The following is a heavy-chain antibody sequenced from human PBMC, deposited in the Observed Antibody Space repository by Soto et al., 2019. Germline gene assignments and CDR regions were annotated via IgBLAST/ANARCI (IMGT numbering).Heavy chain of an antibody. CDR3: AKDPDCGLNWFDP. D-gene: IGHD2-21*02. CDR1: GFTFSSYG. Sequence: QPGGSLRLSCAVSGFTFSSYGMHWVRQAPGKGLEWVAHISYDGSNEHYVDSVKGRFTISRDNSKNTLYLQMNSLRAEDTAVYYCAKDPDCGLNWFDPWGQGALVTVSS. J-gene: IGHJ5*02. CDR2: ISYDGSNE. V-gene: IGHV3-30*18.